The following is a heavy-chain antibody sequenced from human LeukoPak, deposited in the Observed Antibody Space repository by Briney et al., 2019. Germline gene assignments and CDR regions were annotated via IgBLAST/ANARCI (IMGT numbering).Heavy chain of an antibody. V-gene: IGHV3-7*05. Sequence: GGSLRLSCAASGFTFSSYWMSWVRQAPGKGLEWVANINQDGSEKYYVDSVKGRFTISRDNDENSLYLQMNSLRAEDTAVYYCARVPYCSSTSCYAIFDYWGQGTPVTVSS. CDR2: INQDGSEK. D-gene: IGHD2-2*01. CDR1: GFTFSSYW. J-gene: IGHJ4*02. CDR3: ARVPYCSSTSCYAIFDY.